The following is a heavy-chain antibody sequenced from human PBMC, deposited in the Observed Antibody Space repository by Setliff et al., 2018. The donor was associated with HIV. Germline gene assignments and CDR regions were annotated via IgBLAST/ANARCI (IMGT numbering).Heavy chain of an antibody. CDR1: GYIFTGYY. Sequence: ASVKVSCKASGYIFTGYYMHWIRQAPGQGLEWMGLIGPSGSSTTYAQNFQGRVTMSRDTSTNTVYMELSSLRSEDTAVYYCARDHIAARSVDYWGQGTLVTVSS. CDR2: IGPSGSST. D-gene: IGHD6-6*01. J-gene: IGHJ4*02. CDR3: ARDHIAARSVDY. V-gene: IGHV1-46*01.